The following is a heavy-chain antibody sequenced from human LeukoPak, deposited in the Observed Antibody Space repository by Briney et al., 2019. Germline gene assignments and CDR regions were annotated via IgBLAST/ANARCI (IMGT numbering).Heavy chain of an antibody. CDR1: GGSISSYY. CDR2: IYTSGST. Sequence: SETLSLTCTVSGGSISSYYWSWIRQPAGKGLEWIGRIYTSGSTNYNPSLKSRVTMSADTSKNQFSLRLSSVTAADTAVYYCARVFRAAAVDYWGQGTLVTVSS. V-gene: IGHV4-4*07. CDR3: ARVFRAAAVDY. D-gene: IGHD6-13*01. J-gene: IGHJ4*02.